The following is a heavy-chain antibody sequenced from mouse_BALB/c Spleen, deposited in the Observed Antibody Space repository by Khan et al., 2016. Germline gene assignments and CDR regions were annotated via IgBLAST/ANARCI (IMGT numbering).Heavy chain of an antibody. J-gene: IGHJ2*01. D-gene: IGHD1-1*01. CDR3: DRMYYGDY. Sequence: VQLQQSGAELVKPGAPANLSCPALAFSIKNTIIHWGRRRLDQGLDGIGRIDPPNDITNYDPTFQGQATITADTSSNAAYLQLSSLTYEDTAVYYCDRMYYGDYWGQGTTLTVSS. CDR1: AFSIKNTI. CDR2: IDPPNDIT. V-gene: IGHV14-3*02.